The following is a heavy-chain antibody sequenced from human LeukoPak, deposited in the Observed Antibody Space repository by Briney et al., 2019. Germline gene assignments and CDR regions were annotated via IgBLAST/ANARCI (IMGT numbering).Heavy chain of an antibody. V-gene: IGHV3-23*01. D-gene: IGHD6-19*01. CDR1: GFTFSSYA. CDR3: AKVLGVAVAGTVDY. Sequence: PGGSLRLSCAASGFTFSSYAMSWVRQAPGKGPERVSAISGSGGSTYYADSVKGRFTISRDNSKNTLYLQMNSLRAEDTAVYYCAKVLGVAVAGTVDYWGQGTLVTVSS. CDR2: ISGSGGST. J-gene: IGHJ4*02.